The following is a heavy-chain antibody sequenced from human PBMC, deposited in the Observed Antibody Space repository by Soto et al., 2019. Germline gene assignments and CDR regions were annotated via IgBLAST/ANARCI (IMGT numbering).Heavy chain of an antibody. CDR1: GFTFDDYA. Sequence: DVQLVESGGGLVQPGRSLRLSCAASGFTFDDYAMHWVRQAPGKGLEWVSGISWNSGSIGYADSVKGRFTISRDNAKNSLYLQMNSLRAEDTALYYCAKEGYSSGWLDYWGQGTLVTVSS. V-gene: IGHV3-9*01. CDR2: ISWNSGSI. D-gene: IGHD6-19*01. CDR3: AKEGYSSGWLDY. J-gene: IGHJ4*02.